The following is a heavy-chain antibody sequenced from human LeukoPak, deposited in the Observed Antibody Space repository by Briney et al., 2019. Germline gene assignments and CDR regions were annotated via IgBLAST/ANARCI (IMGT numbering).Heavy chain of an antibody. CDR1: GGSFSGYY. D-gene: IGHD2-2*01. Sequence: SETLSLTCAVYGGSFSGYYWSWIRQPQGKGLEWIGEINHSGSTNYNPSLKSRVTISVDTSKNQFSLKLSSVTAADTAVYYCASSVPAATNWFDPWGQGTLVTVSS. CDR3: ASSVPAATNWFDP. J-gene: IGHJ5*02. V-gene: IGHV4-34*01. CDR2: INHSGST.